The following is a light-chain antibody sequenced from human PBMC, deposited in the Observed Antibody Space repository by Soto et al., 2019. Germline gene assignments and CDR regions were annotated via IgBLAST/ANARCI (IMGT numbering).Light chain of an antibody. CDR1: SNDVGHSSF. CDR2: EVS. Sequence: QSALTQPPSASGSPGQSVTISCTGNSNDVGHSSFISWYQQDPGKGPKLIIYEVSKRRSGVPDRFSGSKSGNTASLSVSGLQDEDEADFFCNSQADNGNYVFGTGTNVTVL. CDR3: NSQADNGNYV. J-gene: IGLJ1*01. V-gene: IGLV2-8*01.